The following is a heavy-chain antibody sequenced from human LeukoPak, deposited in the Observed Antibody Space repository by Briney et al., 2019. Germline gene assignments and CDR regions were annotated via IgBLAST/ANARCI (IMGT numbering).Heavy chain of an antibody. J-gene: IGHJ4*02. CDR2: ISYDGSNK. Sequence: GGSLRLSCAASGFIFRNYAMHWVRQAPGKGLEWVAVISYDGSNKYYADSVKGRFTISRDNSKNTLYLQMNNLGAEDTSVYYCANGGHYSCDSWGQGTLVTVSS. D-gene: IGHD3-22*01. V-gene: IGHV3-30*18. CDR3: ANGGHYSCDS. CDR1: GFIFRNYA.